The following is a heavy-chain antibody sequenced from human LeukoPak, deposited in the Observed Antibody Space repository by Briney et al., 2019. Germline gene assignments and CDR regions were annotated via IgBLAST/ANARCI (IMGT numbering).Heavy chain of an antibody. Sequence: PSETLSLTCSVSGYSISSGNYWGWIRLPPGKGLQWIGSIYHSGSTYYNPSLKSRVTISVDTSKNQFSLKLSSVTAADTAVYYCKRFGGFNWFDPWGQGTLVTVSS. V-gene: IGHV4-38-2*01. D-gene: IGHD3-16*01. CDR2: IYHSGST. CDR1: GYSISSGNY. CDR3: KRFGGFNWFDP. J-gene: IGHJ5*02.